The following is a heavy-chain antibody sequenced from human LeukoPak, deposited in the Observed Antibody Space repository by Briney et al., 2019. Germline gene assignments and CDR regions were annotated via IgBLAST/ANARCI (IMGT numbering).Heavy chain of an antibody. CDR3: ARAWTTVVTGWVHYYGMDV. V-gene: IGHV1-69*13. CDR1: GYTFTGYY. Sequence: GASVKVSCKASGYTFTGYYMHWVRQAPGQGLEWMGGIIPSFGTSNHAHKFQGRVTITADESTSTAYMELNRLRSEDTAVYYCARAWTTVVTGWVHYYGMDVWGQGTTVTVSS. CDR2: IIPSFGTS. J-gene: IGHJ6*02. D-gene: IGHD4-23*01.